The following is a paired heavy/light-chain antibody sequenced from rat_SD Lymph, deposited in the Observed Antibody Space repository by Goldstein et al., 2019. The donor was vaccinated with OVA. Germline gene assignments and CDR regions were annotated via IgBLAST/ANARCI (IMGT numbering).Light chain of an antibody. CDR1: EDIYSN. CDR3: QQHHDYPFT. J-gene: IGKJ4*01. V-gene: IGKV12S39*01. CDR2: DAS. Sequence: DIQMTQSPASLSASLGETVTIECLASEDIYSNLAWYQQKPGKSPQLLIYDASSLQDGVPSRFSGSESGTQYSLEINSLQSEDAVTYFCQQHHDYPFTFGSGTKLEIK.
Heavy chain of an antibody. CDR3: TKGDYSRGMGFDY. Sequence: EVQLVESGGVSVQPGGSVKVSCAASGFTFSYFPMAWVRQAPTKGLEWVAIISSSGGSTHYRDSVKGRFTISRDNAKSTLYLQMDSLRSEDTATYYCTKGDYSRGMGFDYWGQGTLVTVSS. CDR1: GFTFSYFP. CDR2: ISSSGGST. J-gene: IGHJ3*01. V-gene: IGHV5-46*01. D-gene: IGHD1-2*01.